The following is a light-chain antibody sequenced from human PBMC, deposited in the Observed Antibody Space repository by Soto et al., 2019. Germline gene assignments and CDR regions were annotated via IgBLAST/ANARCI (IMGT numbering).Light chain of an antibody. Sequence: DIQMTQSPSTLSASVGDRVTITCRASQSISNWLAWYQQKPGKAPKLLIYKASTLQSGVPARFSGSGAGADFTFTISSLQPDDFGTYYCQQYTSYYTFGQGTKLEIK. V-gene: IGKV1-5*03. CDR3: QQYTSYYT. CDR1: QSISNW. CDR2: KAS. J-gene: IGKJ2*01.